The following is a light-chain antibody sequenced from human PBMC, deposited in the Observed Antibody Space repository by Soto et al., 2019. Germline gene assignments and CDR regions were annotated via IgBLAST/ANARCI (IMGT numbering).Light chain of an antibody. CDR3: QQFGTSPRYI. CDR1: QSVSSSY. CDR2: GAS. J-gene: IGKJ2*01. V-gene: IGKV3-20*01. Sequence: EIVLTQSPGTLSLSPGERATLSCRASQSVSSSYLAWYQQKPGQAPRLLIYGASNRATGITDRFSGSGSGTDFTLTISRLEPEDFAVYFCQQFGTSPRYIFGQGTKLEIK.